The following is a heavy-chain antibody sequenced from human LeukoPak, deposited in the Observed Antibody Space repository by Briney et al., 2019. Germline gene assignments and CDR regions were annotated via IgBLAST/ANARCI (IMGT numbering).Heavy chain of an antibody. CDR1: GFTFSRDA. J-gene: IGHJ6*02. Sequence: PGGSLRLSCAASGFTFSRDAMHWVRQAPGKGLEWVAVISYDGSNKYYADSVKGRFTISRDNSKNTLFLQMNSLRAEDTAVYYCARDQRESYFYGMDVWGQGSTVTVFS. V-gene: IGHV3-30*04. CDR3: ARDQRESYFYGMDV. CDR2: ISYDGSNK. D-gene: IGHD3-10*01.